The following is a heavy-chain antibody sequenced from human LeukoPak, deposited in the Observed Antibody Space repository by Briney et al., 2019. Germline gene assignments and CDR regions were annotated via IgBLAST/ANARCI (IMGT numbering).Heavy chain of an antibody. J-gene: IGHJ4*02. CDR3: AKSASAGPAEGFDY. D-gene: IGHD3-10*01. V-gene: IGHV3-23*01. CDR2: ISGSGGST. CDR1: GFTFSSYA. Sequence: PGGSLRLSCAASGFTFSSYAMSWVRQAPGKGLEWVSAISGSGGSTYYADSVKGRFTISRDNYRNTLYLQMNSLRAEDTAVYYCAKSASAGPAEGFDYWGQGTLVTVSS.